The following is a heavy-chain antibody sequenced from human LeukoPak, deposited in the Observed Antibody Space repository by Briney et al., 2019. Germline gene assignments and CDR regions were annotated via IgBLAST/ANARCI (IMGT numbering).Heavy chain of an antibody. CDR2: IYYSGST. Sequence: PSETLSLTCTVPGGSISSSSYYWGWIRQPPGKGLEWIGSIYYSGSTYYNPSLKSRVTISVDTSKNQFSLKLSSVTAADTAVYYCARQTFPNDSSGYYLDYWGQGTLVTVSS. J-gene: IGHJ4*02. D-gene: IGHD3-22*01. V-gene: IGHV4-39*01. CDR1: GGSISSSSYY. CDR3: ARQTFPNDSSGYYLDY.